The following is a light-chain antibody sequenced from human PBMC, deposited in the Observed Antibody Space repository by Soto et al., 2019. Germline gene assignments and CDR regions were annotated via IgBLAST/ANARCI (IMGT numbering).Light chain of an antibody. J-gene: IGKJ1*01. Sequence: DIPMTQSPSTLSASVGDRVTITCRASQSISSWLAWYQQKPGKAPKLLIYKASSLESGLPSRFSGSGSGTEFILTISSLQPDDFATYYCQQYNSYPWTFGQGTKVEIK. V-gene: IGKV1-5*03. CDR2: KAS. CDR3: QQYNSYPWT. CDR1: QSISSW.